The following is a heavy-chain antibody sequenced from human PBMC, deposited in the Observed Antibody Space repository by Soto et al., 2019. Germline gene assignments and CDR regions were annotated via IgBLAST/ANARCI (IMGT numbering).Heavy chain of an antibody. CDR1: GFNFIRKY. Sequence: EVQLVESGGGLIQPGGSPRLSCAASGFNFIRKYMIWVRQAPGKGLEWVSILYSGGTTYYADSVKGRFTISRDTSENTLYLQMNGLRAEDTAVYYCARGLYDSGSFYFDFWGQGTLVTVSS. V-gene: IGHV3-53*01. CDR2: LYSGGTT. CDR3: ARGLYDSGSFYFDF. J-gene: IGHJ4*02. D-gene: IGHD3-10*01.